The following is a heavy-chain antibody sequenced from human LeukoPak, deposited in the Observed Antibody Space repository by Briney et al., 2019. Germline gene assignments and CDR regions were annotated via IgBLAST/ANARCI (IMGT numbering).Heavy chain of an antibody. V-gene: IGHV1-18*01. CDR3: ARDAVACSSTSCYQALRYYYGMDV. D-gene: IGHD2-2*01. Sequence: ASVKVSCKASGGTFSSYAISWVRQAPGQGLEWMGWISAYNGNTNYAQKLQGRVTMTTDTSTSTAYMELRSLRSDDTAVYYCARDAVACSSTSCYQALRYYYGMDVWGQGTTVTVSS. CDR1: GGTFSSYA. J-gene: IGHJ6*02. CDR2: ISAYNGNT.